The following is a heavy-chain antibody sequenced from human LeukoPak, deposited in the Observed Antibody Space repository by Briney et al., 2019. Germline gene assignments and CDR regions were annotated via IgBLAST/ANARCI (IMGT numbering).Heavy chain of an antibody. CDR1: GFTVSSNY. J-gene: IGHJ6*02. CDR3: ARPEQDDYDYYDGMDV. CDR2: IYSGGST. D-gene: IGHD1/OR15-1a*01. Sequence: GGSLRLSCAASGFTVSSNYMSWVRQAPGKGLEWVSVIYSGGSTYYADSVKGRFTISRHNSKNTLYLQMNSLRAEDTAVYYCARPEQDDYDYYDGMDVWGQGTTVTVSS. V-gene: IGHV3-53*04.